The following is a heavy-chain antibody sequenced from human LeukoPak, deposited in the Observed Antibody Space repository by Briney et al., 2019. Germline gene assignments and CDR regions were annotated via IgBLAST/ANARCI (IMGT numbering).Heavy chain of an antibody. CDR1: GFTFSVYA. D-gene: IGHD1-26*01. CDR3: TKDASGSYCPDY. CDR2: ISGSGANT. V-gene: IGHV3-23*01. J-gene: IGHJ4*02. Sequence: GGSLRLSCAASGFTFSVYAMSCVRQAPGKGLEWVSGISGSGANTHYADSVKGRFTISRDSSKNTLYLQMNSLRAEDTATYYCTKDASGSYCPDYWGQGTLVTVSS.